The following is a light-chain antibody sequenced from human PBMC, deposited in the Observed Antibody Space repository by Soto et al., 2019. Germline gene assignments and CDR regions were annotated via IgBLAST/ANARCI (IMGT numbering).Light chain of an antibody. Sequence: EIVLTQSPATLSLSPGERVTLSCRASQSVGSYLAWYQQKPGQAPRLLIYGASNRATGSPARFSGSGSGTDFSLTISSLESEDFAVYYCQRRGKWPRTFGQGTKLEIK. CDR3: QRRGKWPRT. CDR1: QSVGSY. J-gene: IGKJ2*01. V-gene: IGKV3-11*01. CDR2: GAS.